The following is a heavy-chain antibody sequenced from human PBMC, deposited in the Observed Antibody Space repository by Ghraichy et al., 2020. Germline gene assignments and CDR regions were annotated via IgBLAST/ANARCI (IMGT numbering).Heavy chain of an antibody. CDR3: ARETYQWYFDY. CDR1: GGSISSHY. V-gene: IGHV4-59*11. D-gene: IGHD6-19*01. CDR2: IYYRGST. J-gene: IGHJ4*02. Sequence: ESLNISCTVSGGSISSHYWSWIRQSPGRGLEWIGYIYYRGSTSYNPSLKSRVTMSVDTSKNQFSLKLASATAADTAVYYCARETYQWYFDYWGQGTLVTVSS.